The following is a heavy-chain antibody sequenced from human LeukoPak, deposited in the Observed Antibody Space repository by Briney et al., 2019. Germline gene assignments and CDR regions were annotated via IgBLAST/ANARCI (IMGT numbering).Heavy chain of an antibody. V-gene: IGHV1-69*05. J-gene: IGHJ5*02. CDR1: GGTFSSYA. CDR3: ARDLFRFLEMFDP. D-gene: IGHD3-3*01. Sequence: SVKVSCKASGGTFSSYAISWVRQAPGQGLEWMGRIIPIFGTANYAQKFQGRVTITTDESTSTAYMELSSLRSEDTAVYYCARDLFRFLEMFDPWGQGTLVTVSS. CDR2: IIPIFGTA.